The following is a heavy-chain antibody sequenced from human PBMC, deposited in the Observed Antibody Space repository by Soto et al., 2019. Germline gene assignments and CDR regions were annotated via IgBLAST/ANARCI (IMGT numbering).Heavy chain of an antibody. J-gene: IGHJ6*02. CDR2: ISGSGGST. D-gene: IGHD2-2*01. Sequence: EVPLLESGGGLVQPGGSLRLSCAASGFTFSSYAMSWVRQAPGKGLEWVSAISGSGGSTYYADSVKGRFTISRDNSKNTLYLQMNSLRAEDTAVYYCAKGLRNCSSTSCPYYYYYGMDVWGQGTTVTVSS. CDR1: GFTFSSYA. CDR3: AKGLRNCSSTSCPYYYYYGMDV. V-gene: IGHV3-23*01.